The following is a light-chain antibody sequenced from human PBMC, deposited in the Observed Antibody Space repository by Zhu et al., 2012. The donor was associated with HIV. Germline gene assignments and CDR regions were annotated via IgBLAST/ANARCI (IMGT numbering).Light chain of an antibody. Sequence: ETVLTQSPGTLSLSPGERATLSCRASQSVSSSYLAWFQQKPGQAPRLLIYGASNRATGIPDRFSGSGSGTDFTLTISRLEPEDFAVYYCQQYGGSPWTFGQGTKVE. CDR3: QQYGGSPWT. J-gene: IGKJ1*01. CDR1: QSVSSSY. CDR2: GAS. V-gene: IGKV3-20*01.